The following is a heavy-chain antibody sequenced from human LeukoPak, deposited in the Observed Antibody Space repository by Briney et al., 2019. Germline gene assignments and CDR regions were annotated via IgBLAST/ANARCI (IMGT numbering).Heavy chain of an antibody. CDR1: GGSISSYY. J-gene: IGHJ6*02. Sequence: PSETLSLTCTVSGGSISSYYWSWIRQPPGKGQEWIGYIYYSGSTNYNPSLKSRVTISVDTSKNQFSLKLSSVTAADTAVYYCARKGSSWTNYYYGMDVWGQGTTVTVSS. V-gene: IGHV4-59*08. CDR3: ARKGSSWTNYYYGMDV. D-gene: IGHD6-13*01. CDR2: IYYSGST.